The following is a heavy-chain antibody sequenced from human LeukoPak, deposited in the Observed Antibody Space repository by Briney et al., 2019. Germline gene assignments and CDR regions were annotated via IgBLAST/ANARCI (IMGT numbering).Heavy chain of an antibody. CDR3: ARSSWSKRDFDY. CDR2: ISSSSSYI. D-gene: IGHD6-13*01. V-gene: IGHV3-21*01. CDR1: GFTFSSYS. Sequence: PGGSLRLSCAASGFTFSSYSMNWVRQAPGKGLEWASSISSSSSYIYYADSVKGRFTTSRDNAKNSLYLQMNSLRAEDTAVYYCARSSWSKRDFDYWGQGTLVTVSS. J-gene: IGHJ4*02.